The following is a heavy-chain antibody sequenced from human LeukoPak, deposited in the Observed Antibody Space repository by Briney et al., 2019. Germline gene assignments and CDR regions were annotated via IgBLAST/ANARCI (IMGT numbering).Heavy chain of an antibody. V-gene: IGHV3-66*01. D-gene: IGHD6-13*01. J-gene: IGHJ4*02. CDR1: GFTVSGNY. Sequence: LGGALTLSCAASGFTVSGNYLNWVRQAPGKGLEWISVIYSGATTYYADSVKGRFTISRDNSKNTLYLQLNSLRVEDTAVYYCARGALGAAGRLDYWGQGTLVTVSS. CDR2: IYSGATT. CDR3: ARGALGAAGRLDY.